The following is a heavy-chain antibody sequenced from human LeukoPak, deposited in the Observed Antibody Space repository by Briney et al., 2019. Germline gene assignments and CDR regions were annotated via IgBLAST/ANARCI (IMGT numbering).Heavy chain of an antibody. CDR3: ARVGIYCSSTSCYVPFHY. CDR2: ISYDGSNK. V-gene: IGHV3-30*04. J-gene: IGHJ4*02. D-gene: IGHD2-2*01. Sequence: PGGSLRLSCAASGFTFSSYAMHWVRQAPGKGLEWVAVISYDGSNKYYADSVKGRFTISIDNSKNTLYLQMNSLRAEDTAVYYCARVGIYCSSTSCYVPFHYWGQGTLVTVSS. CDR1: GFTFSSYA.